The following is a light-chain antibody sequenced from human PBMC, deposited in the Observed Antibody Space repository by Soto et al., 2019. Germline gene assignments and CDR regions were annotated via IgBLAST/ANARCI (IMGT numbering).Light chain of an antibody. J-gene: IGLJ2*01. CDR1: SSNIGSNT. V-gene: IGLV1-44*01. CDR3: AAWDDSLNGVV. Sequence: LTQPPSASGTPGQRVTISCSGSSSNIGSNTVNWYQQLPGTAPKLLIYSNNQRPSGVPDRFSGSKSGTSASLAISGLQSEDEADYYCAAWDDSLNGVVFGGGTKLTVL. CDR2: SNN.